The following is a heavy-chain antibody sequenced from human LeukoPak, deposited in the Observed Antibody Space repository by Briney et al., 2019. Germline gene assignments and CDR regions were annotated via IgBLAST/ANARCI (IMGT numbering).Heavy chain of an antibody. D-gene: IGHD3-10*01. CDR2: IYHSGST. V-gene: IGHV4-30-2*01. J-gene: IGHJ5*02. CDR1: GDSISSGDYY. Sequence: SQTLSLTCTVSGDSISSGDYYWSWIRQPPGKGLEWIGYIYHSGSTYYNPSLKSRVTISVDRSKNQFSLKLSSVTAADTAVYYCARTLWFGELLSRFDPWGQGTLVTVSS. CDR3: ARTLWFGELLSRFDP.